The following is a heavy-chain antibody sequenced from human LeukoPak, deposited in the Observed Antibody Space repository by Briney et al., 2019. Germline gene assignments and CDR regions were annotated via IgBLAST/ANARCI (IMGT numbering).Heavy chain of an antibody. J-gene: IGHJ4*02. V-gene: IGHV3-21*01. CDR2: ISISSSII. CDR3: ARDLGARGH. Sequence: GGSLRLSCAASGFTFSDYTMNWVRQAPGRGLEWLASISISSSIIYYADSVKGRFTISRDNAKNTLFLQMDSLRVEDTGHYYCARDLGARGHWGQGTLVIVSS. CDR1: GFTFSDYT. D-gene: IGHD3-16*01.